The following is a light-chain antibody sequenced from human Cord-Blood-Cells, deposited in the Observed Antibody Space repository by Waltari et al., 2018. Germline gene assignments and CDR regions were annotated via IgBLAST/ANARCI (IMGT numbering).Light chain of an antibody. CDR2: DVS. CDR3: SSYTSSSTLYV. J-gene: IGLJ1*01. V-gene: IGLV2-14*01. Sequence: QSALTQPASVFGSPRKSTPIPCTGTSRYVGGYNYVAGYQQHPGKAPKLMIYDVSNRPSGVSNRFSGSKSGNTASLTISGLQAEDEADYYCSSYTSSSTLYVFGTGTKVTVL. CDR1: SRYVGGYNY.